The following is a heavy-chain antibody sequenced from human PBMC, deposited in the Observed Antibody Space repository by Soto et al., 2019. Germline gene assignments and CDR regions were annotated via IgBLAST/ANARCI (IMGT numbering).Heavy chain of an antibody. V-gene: IGHV3-33*01. CDR2: IWYDGSHQ. J-gene: IGHJ5*02. CDR3: ARECHNDLGRRGWIDT. D-gene: IGHD3-10*01. Sequence: GGSLRLSCAASGFTFSAYAMHWVRQTPVKGLEWVAVIWYDGSHQYYADSVKGRFVISRDNSENTVYLQMNSLRVEDTALYYCARECHNDLGRRGWIDTWGQGALVTVS. CDR1: GFTFSAYA.